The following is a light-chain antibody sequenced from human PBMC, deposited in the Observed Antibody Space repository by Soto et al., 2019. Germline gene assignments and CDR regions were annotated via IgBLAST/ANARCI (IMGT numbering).Light chain of an antibody. V-gene: IGKV1-5*03. J-gene: IGKJ3*01. CDR1: QSISSW. Sequence: DIQMTQSPSTLSASVGDRVTITCRASQSISSWLAWYQQKPGKAPKLLIYKASSLESGVPSRFSCSGSGTEFTLTISSLPPDDFATYYCQQYNSYSFTFGPGTKVDI. CDR3: QQYNSYSFT. CDR2: KAS.